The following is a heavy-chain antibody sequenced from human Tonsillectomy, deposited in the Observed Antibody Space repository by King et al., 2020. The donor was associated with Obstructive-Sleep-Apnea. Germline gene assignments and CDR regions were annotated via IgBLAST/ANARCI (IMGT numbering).Heavy chain of an antibody. CDR3: AIDPLAAAGYLSAFDI. V-gene: IGHV4-39*07. J-gene: IGHJ3*02. Sequence: QLQLQESGPGLVKPSETLSLTCTVSGGSISSSSYYWGWIRQPPGKGLEWIGSIYYSGSTYYNPSLKSRVTISVDTSKNQFSLKLSSVTAADTAVYYCAIDPLAAAGYLSAFDIWGQGTMVTVSS. CDR1: GGSISSSSYY. CDR2: IYYSGST. D-gene: IGHD6-13*01.